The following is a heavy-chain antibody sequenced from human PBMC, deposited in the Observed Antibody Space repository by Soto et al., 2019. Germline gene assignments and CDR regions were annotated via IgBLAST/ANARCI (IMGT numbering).Heavy chain of an antibody. CDR2: ISSRSSTI. CDR3: AADGGRYCSGGSCYSLTYYYGMDV. J-gene: IGHJ6*02. D-gene: IGHD2-15*01. CDR1: GFTFSSYS. V-gene: IGHV3-48*01. Sequence: GGSLRLSCAASGFTFSSYSMNWVRQAPGKGLEWVSYISSRSSTIYYADSVKGRFTISRDNAKNSLYLQMNSLRAEDTAVYYCAADGGRYCSGGSCYSLTYYYGMDVWGQGTTVTVSS.